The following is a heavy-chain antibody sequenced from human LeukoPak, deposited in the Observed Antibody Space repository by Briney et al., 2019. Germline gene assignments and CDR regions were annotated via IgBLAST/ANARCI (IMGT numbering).Heavy chain of an antibody. CDR1: GFTVSNNY. CDR3: ARGLYDDNGGF. J-gene: IGHJ3*01. Sequence: QPGRSLRLSCAASGFTVSNNYMSWVRQAPGRGLEWVSVIYSGGTIYYADSVKGRFIISRDSSKNTLFLQMNSLRADDTAVYYCARGLYDDNGGFWGQGTMVTVSS. V-gene: IGHV3-53*01. CDR2: IYSGGTI. D-gene: IGHD3-22*01.